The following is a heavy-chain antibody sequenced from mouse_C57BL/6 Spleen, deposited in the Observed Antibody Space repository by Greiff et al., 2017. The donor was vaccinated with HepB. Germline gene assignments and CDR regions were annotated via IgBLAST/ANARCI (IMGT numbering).Heavy chain of an antibody. CDR3: ARRYYGSSLYY. Sequence: EVKVVESGGGLVKPGGSLKLSCAASGFTFSDYGMHWVRQAPEKGLEWVAYISSGSSTIYYADTVKGRFTISRDNAKNTLFLQMTSLRSEDTAMYYCARRYYGSSLYYWGQGTTLTVSS. CDR1: GFTFSDYG. V-gene: IGHV5-17*01. CDR2: ISSGSSTI. J-gene: IGHJ2*01. D-gene: IGHD1-1*01.